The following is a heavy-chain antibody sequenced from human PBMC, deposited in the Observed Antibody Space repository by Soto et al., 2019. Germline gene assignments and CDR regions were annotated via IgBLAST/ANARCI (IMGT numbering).Heavy chain of an antibody. CDR3: ARLRIVGATIAY. Sequence: QLQLQESGPGLVKPSETLSITCTVSGGSISSSSYYWGWIRQPPGKGLEWIGSIYYSGSTYYNPSLKSRVTISVDTSKNQFSLKLSSVTAADTAVYYCARLRIVGATIAYWGQGTLVTVSS. CDR2: IYYSGST. J-gene: IGHJ4*02. D-gene: IGHD1-26*01. CDR1: GGSISSSSYY. V-gene: IGHV4-39*01.